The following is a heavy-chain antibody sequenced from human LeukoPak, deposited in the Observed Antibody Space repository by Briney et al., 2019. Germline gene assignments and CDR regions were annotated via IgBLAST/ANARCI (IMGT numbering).Heavy chain of an antibody. D-gene: IGHD3-22*01. CDR2: MSSDGNAM. CDR3: VRESEYYFDHSASFDY. Sequence: GGSLRLSCAASGFTFTAYLIHWVRQAPGKGLEWVAVMSSDGNAMFYADSVKGRFTISRDNSKNTLYLQMNSLRAEDTTVYYCVRESEYYFDHSASFDYWGQGTLVTVSS. V-gene: IGHV3-30-3*01. CDR1: GFTFTAYL. J-gene: IGHJ4*02.